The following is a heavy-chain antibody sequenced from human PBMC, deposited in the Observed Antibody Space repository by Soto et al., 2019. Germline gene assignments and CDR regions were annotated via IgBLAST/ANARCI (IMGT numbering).Heavy chain of an antibody. CDR1: GYSFTSYW. CDR3: AMASSSCYFNYGMDV. CDR2: IDPSDSYT. Sequence: GESLKISCKGSGYSFTSYWISWVRQMPGKGLEWMGRIDPSDSYTNYSPSFQGHVTISADKSISTAHLQWSSLKASDTAMYYCAMASSSCYFNYGMDVWGQGTTVTVSS. D-gene: IGHD6-13*01. V-gene: IGHV5-10-1*01. J-gene: IGHJ6*02.